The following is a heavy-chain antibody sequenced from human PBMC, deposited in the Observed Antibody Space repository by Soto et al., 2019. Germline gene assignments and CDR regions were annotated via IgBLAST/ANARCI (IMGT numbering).Heavy chain of an antibody. J-gene: IGHJ6*02. Sequence: QMQLQESGPGLVKPSQTLSLTCTVSGGSIASGNDYWSWIRQHPGNGLEWIGNIYYNGNTFHNPSLVSRLTMLVHTSKNQLSLRLSSVTAADAAIYFFARTQGYCSVERCYSTSYAMDVWGQGTTVTVSS. CDR3: ARTQGYCSVERCYSTSYAMDV. V-gene: IGHV4-31*03. D-gene: IGHD2-15*01. CDR2: IYYNGNT. CDR1: GGSIASGNDY.